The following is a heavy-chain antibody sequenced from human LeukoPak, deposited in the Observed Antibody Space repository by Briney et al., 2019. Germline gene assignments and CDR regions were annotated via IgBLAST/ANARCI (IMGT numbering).Heavy chain of an antibody. Sequence: ASVKVSCKASGYTFTSYGISWVRQAPGQGLEWMGWISAYNGNTNYAQKLQGRVTMTTDTSTSTAYLELRSLRSDDTAVYYCARDENTSGETTVDYWGQGTLVTVSS. V-gene: IGHV1-18*01. CDR3: ARDENTSGETTVDY. D-gene: IGHD4-17*01. CDR1: GYTFTSYG. J-gene: IGHJ4*02. CDR2: ISAYNGNT.